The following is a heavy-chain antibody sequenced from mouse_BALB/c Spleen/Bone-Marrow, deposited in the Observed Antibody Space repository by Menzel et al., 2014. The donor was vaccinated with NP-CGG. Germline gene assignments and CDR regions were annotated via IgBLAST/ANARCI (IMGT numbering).Heavy chain of an antibody. CDR1: GYSFTSYW. CDR3: TRGAYYDYSYYAMDY. J-gene: IGHJ4*01. V-gene: IGHV1-5*01. CDR2: IYPGNSDT. Sequence: VQLQQSGTVLARPGASVKMSCKASGYSFTSYWMHWVKQRPGQGLEWIGAIYPGNSDTSYNQKFKGKAKLTAATSASTAYMELSSLTNEDSAVYYCTRGAYYDYSYYAMDYWGQGTSVTVSS. D-gene: IGHD2-4*01.